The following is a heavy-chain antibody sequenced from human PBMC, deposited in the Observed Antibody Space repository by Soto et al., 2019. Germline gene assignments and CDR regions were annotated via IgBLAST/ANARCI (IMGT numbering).Heavy chain of an antibody. D-gene: IGHD3-10*01. CDR1: GFTVSSNC. J-gene: IGHJ4*02. V-gene: IGHV3-53*01. CDR2: IDSGGST. CDR3: ASDRRSGYLAY. Sequence: SGGSLRLSCGASGFTVSSNCMSWVRQAPGKGLEWFSVIDSGGSTYYADSVKVRFTISRDNYKNTLYLQMNSLRAEDTAVYYCASDRRSGYLAYPGQGTLVTVSS.